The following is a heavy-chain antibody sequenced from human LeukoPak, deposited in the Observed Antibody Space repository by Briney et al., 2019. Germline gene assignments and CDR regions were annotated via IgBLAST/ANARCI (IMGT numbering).Heavy chain of an antibody. CDR2: IYSGGST. D-gene: IGHD6-13*01. CDR3: ARHSSSSWAPGYYYGMDV. J-gene: IGHJ6*02. Sequence: PGGSLRLSCAASGFTFSSYSMNWVRQAPGKGLEWVSVIYSGGSTYYADSVKGRFTISRDNSKNTLYLQMNSLRAEDTAVYYCARHSSSSWAPGYYYGMDVWGQGTTVTVSS. CDR1: GFTFSSYS. V-gene: IGHV3-66*04.